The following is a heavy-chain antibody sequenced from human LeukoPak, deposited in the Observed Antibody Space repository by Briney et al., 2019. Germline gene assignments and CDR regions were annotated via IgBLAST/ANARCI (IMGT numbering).Heavy chain of an antibody. Sequence: ASVKVSCKASGYTFTGYYMHWVRQAPGQGLEWMGWINPNSGGTNYAQKFQGRVTMTRDTSISTAYMELSWLRSDDTAVYYCAAPDYDFWSGYYTYWGQGTLVTVSS. V-gene: IGHV1-2*02. CDR3: AAPDYDFWSGYYTY. CDR1: GYTFTGYY. J-gene: IGHJ4*02. CDR2: INPNSGGT. D-gene: IGHD3-3*01.